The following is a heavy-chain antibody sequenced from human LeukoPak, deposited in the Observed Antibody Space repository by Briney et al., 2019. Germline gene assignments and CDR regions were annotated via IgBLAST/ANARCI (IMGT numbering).Heavy chain of an antibody. CDR3: AELGITMIGGV. D-gene: IGHD3-10*02. V-gene: IGHV3-21*01. J-gene: IGHJ6*04. CDR1: GFTLSSYT. Sequence: GGPLRLSCAASGFTLSSYTMNWVRRAPGKGLEWVSSISSSSSYIYYADSVKGRFTISRDNAKNSLYLQMNSLRAEDTAVYYCAELGITMIGGVWGKGTTVTISS. CDR2: ISSSSSYI.